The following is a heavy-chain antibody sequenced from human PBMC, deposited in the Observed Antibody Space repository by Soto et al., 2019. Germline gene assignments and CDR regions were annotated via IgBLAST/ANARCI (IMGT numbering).Heavy chain of an antibody. D-gene: IGHD2-15*01. CDR3: ARASGYCSGGTCFPFDY. V-gene: IGHV4-30-2*01. CDR1: GGSVSTGTYS. Sequence: SETLSLTCAVSGGSVSTGTYSWNWIRQPQGKGLEWIGYIYHSGSFYYNPSLKSRVTISVDRAKNQFSLNLDSVTAADTAVYYCARASGYCSGGTCFPFDYRGRGTLVT. J-gene: IGHJ4*02. CDR2: IYHSGSF.